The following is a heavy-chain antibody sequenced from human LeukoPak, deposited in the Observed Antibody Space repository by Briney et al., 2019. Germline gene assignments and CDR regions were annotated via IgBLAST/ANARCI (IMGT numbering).Heavy chain of an antibody. CDR3: AKDSYFDWLLSHFDY. CDR2: ISSNGGNT. V-gene: IGHV3-64*01. CDR1: GFTFSSYA. D-gene: IGHD3-9*01. Sequence: QAGGSLRLSCAASGFTFSSYAMHWVRQAPGKGLEYVSAISSNGGNTYYANSVKGRFTISRDNSKNTLSLQMGSLRAEDMAVYYCAKDSYFDWLLSHFDYWGQGTLVTVSS. J-gene: IGHJ4*02.